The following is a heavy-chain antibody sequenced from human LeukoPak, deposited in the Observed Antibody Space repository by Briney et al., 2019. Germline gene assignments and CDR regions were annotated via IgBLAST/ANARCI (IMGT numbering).Heavy chain of an antibody. CDR1: GFTFSSYW. D-gene: IGHD2-15*01. CDR2: IKQDGGEK. J-gene: IGHJ6*02. Sequence: GGSLTLSCAASGFTFSSYWMSWVRHAPGKGLEWVANIKQDGGEKNYVASVKGRFTISRDNAKNSLYLQMNSLRADETAVYYCVRYCACSGGSCYYYYYNYGMDVWGQGTTVTVSS. V-gene: IGHV3-7*01. CDR3: VRYCACSGGSCYYYYYNYGMDV.